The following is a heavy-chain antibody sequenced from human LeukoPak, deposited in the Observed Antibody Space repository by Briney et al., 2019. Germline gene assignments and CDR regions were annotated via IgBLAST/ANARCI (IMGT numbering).Heavy chain of an antibody. Sequence: ASVKVSCKASGYTFTSYGISWVRQAPGQGLEWMGIINPSGGSTSYAQKFQGRVTMTRNTSISTAYMELSSLRSEDTAVYYCARENYDSSGYQTWGQGTLVTVSS. D-gene: IGHD3-22*01. CDR2: INPSGGST. J-gene: IGHJ5*02. CDR3: ARENYDSSGYQT. CDR1: GYTFTSYG. V-gene: IGHV1-46*01.